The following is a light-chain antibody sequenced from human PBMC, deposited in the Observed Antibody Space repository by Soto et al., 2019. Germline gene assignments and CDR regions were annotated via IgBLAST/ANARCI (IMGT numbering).Light chain of an antibody. CDR1: QSVSNN. J-gene: IGKJ5*01. Sequence: ELVLTQSPGTLSLSPGARATLSCRTSQSVSNNYLAWYQQRPGQAPRLLIYGASTRATGIPARFSGSGSGTELTITISSLRSEDVEVYDCQQYDNWPPTFGQGTRLEIK. CDR3: QQYDNWPPT. V-gene: IGKV3-15*01. CDR2: GAS.